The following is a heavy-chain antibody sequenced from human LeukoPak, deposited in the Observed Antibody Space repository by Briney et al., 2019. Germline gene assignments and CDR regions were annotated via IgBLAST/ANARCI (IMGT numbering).Heavy chain of an antibody. CDR2: ISGSGGST. D-gene: IGHD3-22*01. V-gene: IGHV3-23*01. J-gene: IGHJ4*02. CDR1: GSTFSSYA. CDR3: AKDLLPGTMIVVVSDY. Sequence: GGSLRLSCAASGSTFSSYAMSWVRQAPGKGLEWVSAISGSGGSTYYADSVKGRFTISRDNSKNTLYLQMNSLRAEDTAVYYCAKDLLPGTMIVVVSDYWGQGTLVTVSS.